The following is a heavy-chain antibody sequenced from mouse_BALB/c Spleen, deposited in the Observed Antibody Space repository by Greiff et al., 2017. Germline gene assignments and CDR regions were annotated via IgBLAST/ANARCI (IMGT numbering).Heavy chain of an antibody. J-gene: IGHJ4*01. CDR1: GFNIKDTY. CDR2: IDPANGNT. CDR3: AAIYYGNYYAMDY. V-gene: IGHV14-3*02. Sequence: VHVKQSGAELVKPGASVKLSCTASGFNIKDTYMHWVKQRPEQGLEWIGRIDPANGNTKYDPKFQGKATITADTSSNTAYLQLSSLTSEDTAVYYCAAIYYGNYYAMDYWGQGTSVTVSS. D-gene: IGHD2-1*01.